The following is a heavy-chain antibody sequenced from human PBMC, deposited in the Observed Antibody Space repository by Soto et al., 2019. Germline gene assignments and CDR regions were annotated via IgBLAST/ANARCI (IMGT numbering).Heavy chain of an antibody. Sequence: SETLSLTCTVSGGSITNSSSYWGWIRQPPGKGLEWMGSIYYSGIRYNNPSLKSRVAMSVDTSKNQFSLRLTSVTAADTAVYYCARDRMTTYGSGKLYYLDYWGQGTPVT. CDR3: ARDRMTTYGSGKLYYLDY. J-gene: IGHJ4*02. D-gene: IGHD1-1*01. CDR1: GGSITNSSSY. CDR2: IYYSGIR. V-gene: IGHV4-39*02.